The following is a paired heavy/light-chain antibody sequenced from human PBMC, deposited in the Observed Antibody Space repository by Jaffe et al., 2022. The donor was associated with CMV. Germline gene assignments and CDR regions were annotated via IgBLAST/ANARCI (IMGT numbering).Heavy chain of an antibody. CDR1: GFTFSSYG. CDR2: IWYDGTKT. Sequence: QVRLVESGGGVVQPGRSLTLSCAASGFTFSSYGMHWVRQAPGKGLEWVAVIWYDGTKTYYADSVKGRFTISRDNFKKTLYVQMNNLRAEDTAVYYCARDRLRELPDYYYYGMDVWGPGTTVTVSS. CDR3: ARDRLRELPDYYYYGMDV. J-gene: IGHJ6*02. V-gene: IGHV3-33*01. D-gene: IGHD1-7*01.
Light chain of an antibody. CDR2: LGS. J-gene: IGKJ3*01. Sequence: DIVMTQSPLLLPVTPGEPASISCRSSQSLLHSNGYNYLEWYLQKPGKSPQLLIYLGSNRASGAPDRFSGSGSGTNFTLKISRVEAEDVGVYYCMQALQTLTFGPGTKVDIK. CDR1: QSLLHSNGYNY. CDR3: MQALQTLT. V-gene: IGKV2-28*01.